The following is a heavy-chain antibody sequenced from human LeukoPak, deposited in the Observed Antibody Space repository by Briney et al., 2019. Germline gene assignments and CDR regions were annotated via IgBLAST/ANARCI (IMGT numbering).Heavy chain of an antibody. CDR1: GYTFTSYD. D-gene: IGHD3-3*01. V-gene: IGHV1-8*01. CDR2: VNPNSGNT. CDR3: ARGTGFGVVILYYYGMDV. J-gene: IGHJ6*02. Sequence: GASVKVSCKASGYTFTSYDINWVRQATGQGLEWMGWVNPNSGNTGYAQKFQGRVTMTRNTSISTAYMELSSLRSEDTAVYYCARGTGFGVVILYYYGMDVWGQGTTVTVSS.